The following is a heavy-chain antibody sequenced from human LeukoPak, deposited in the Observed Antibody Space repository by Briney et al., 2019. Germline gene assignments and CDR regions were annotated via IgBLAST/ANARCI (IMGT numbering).Heavy chain of an antibody. D-gene: IGHD3-22*01. CDR2: IYYSGST. J-gene: IGHJ5*02. V-gene: IGHV4-59*12. CDR3: ARDQQYYDSSGYSYNWFDP. CDR1: GGSISSYY. Sequence: PSETLSPTCTVSGGSISSYYWSWIRQPPGKGLEWIGYIYYSGSTNYNPSLKSRVTISVDTSKNQFSLKLSSVTAADTAVYYCARDQQYYDSSGYSYNWFDPWGQGTLVTVSS.